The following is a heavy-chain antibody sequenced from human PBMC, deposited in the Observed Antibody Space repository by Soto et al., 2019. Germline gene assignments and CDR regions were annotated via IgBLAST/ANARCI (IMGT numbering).Heavy chain of an antibody. CDR3: AKDISYVPSLFKH. J-gene: IGHJ1*01. CDR2: ISWNSGSI. D-gene: IGHD3-16*01. CDR1: GFTFDDYA. V-gene: IGHV3-9*01. Sequence: GGSLRLSCAASGFTFDDYAMHWVRQAPGKGLEWVSGISWNSGSIGYADSVKGRFTISRDNAKNSLYLQMISLRAEDKALYYCAKDISYVPSLFKHWGQGTLVTVSS.